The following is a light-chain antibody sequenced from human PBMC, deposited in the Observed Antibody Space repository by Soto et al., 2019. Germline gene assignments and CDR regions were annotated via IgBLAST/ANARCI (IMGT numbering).Light chain of an antibody. CDR1: QSVSSNY. V-gene: IGKV3-20*01. Sequence: EIVLTQSPGALSFSPVEKSTLSCRASQSVSSNYLAWYQQKPDQAPRLLIYGALSRATGIPDRFSGSGSGTDFTLTISRLEPEDFAVYYCQQYGSSPHTCGQGNKGDIK. J-gene: IGKJ1*01. CDR2: GAL. CDR3: QQYGSSPHT.